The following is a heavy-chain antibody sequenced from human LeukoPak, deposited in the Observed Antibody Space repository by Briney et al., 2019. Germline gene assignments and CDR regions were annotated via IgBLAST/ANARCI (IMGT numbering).Heavy chain of an antibody. J-gene: IGHJ4*02. D-gene: IGHD3-3*02. CDR1: GGSFSGYY. CDR2: IDHSGST. Sequence: PSETLSLTCAVYGGSFSGYYWSWIRQPPGKGLEWIGEIDHSGSTNYNPSLKSRVTISVDTTKNQFSLKLSSVAAADTAVYYCASSNHFWSGYYLLDYWSRGTLVTVSS. V-gene: IGHV4-34*01. CDR3: ASSNHFWSGYYLLDY.